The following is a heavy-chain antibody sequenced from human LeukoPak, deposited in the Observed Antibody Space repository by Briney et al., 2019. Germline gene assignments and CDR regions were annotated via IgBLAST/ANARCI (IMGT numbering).Heavy chain of an antibody. CDR2: FDPEDGET. CDR1: GYTLTELS. V-gene: IGHV1-24*01. D-gene: IGHD3-3*01. Sequence: ASVKVSCKVSGYTLTELSMHWVRQAPGKGLEWMGGFDPEDGETIYAQKFQGRVTMTEDTSTDTAYMELSSLRSEDTAVYYCATDIRFLDHPTLVYWGQGTLVTVSS. J-gene: IGHJ4*02. CDR3: ATDIRFLDHPTLVY.